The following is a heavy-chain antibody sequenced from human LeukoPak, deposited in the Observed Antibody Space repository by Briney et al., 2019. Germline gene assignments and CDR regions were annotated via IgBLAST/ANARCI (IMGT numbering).Heavy chain of an antibody. Sequence: GGSLRLSCAASGFTFSSYAMSWVRQAPGKGLEWVLAISGSGGSTYYADSVKGRFTISRDNSKNTLYLQMNSLRAEDTAVYYCARASRSSSHDYWGQGTLVTVSS. D-gene: IGHD6-13*01. CDR1: GFTFSSYA. J-gene: IGHJ4*02. CDR2: ISGSGGST. V-gene: IGHV3-23*01. CDR3: ARASRSSSHDY.